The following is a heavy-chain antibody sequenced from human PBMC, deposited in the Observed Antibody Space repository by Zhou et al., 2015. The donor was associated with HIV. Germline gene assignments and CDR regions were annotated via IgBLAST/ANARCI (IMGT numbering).Heavy chain of an antibody. D-gene: IGHD7-27*01. J-gene: IGHJ2*01. CDR3: AREGWGSWYFDL. CDR2: IIPVFASA. CDR1: GGTLSSYG. V-gene: IGHV1-69*01. Sequence: QVQLVQSGAEVKKPGSSVKVSCKASGGTLSSYGITWVRQAPGQGLEWMGGIIPVFASANYAQKFQGRVTLTADESTSTAYMELSSLRSEDTAVYYCAREGWGSWYFDLWGRGTLVRVSS.